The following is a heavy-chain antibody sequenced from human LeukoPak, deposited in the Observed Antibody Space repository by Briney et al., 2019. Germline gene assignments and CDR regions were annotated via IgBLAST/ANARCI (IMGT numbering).Heavy chain of an antibody. D-gene: IGHD2-15*01. Sequence: EGSLRLSCAASGFSFSSYWMHWVRQVPGKGLVWVARIQYDGSTTNYADSVKGRFTISRDNAKKTLYVQMNSLRAEDTAVYYCARALVAGVTLNALDIWGQGTMVTVSS. V-gene: IGHV3-74*01. CDR3: ARALVAGVTLNALDI. J-gene: IGHJ3*02. CDR1: GFSFSSYW. CDR2: IQYDGSTT.